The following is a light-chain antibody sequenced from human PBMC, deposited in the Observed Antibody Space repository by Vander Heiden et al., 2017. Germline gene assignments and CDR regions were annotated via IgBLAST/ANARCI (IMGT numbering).Light chain of an antibody. V-gene: IGKV3-15*01. Sequence: PATLSVSPGDRVTRSCRASQSVANNLAWYQQKPGQAPRLLVYGASTRATGIPARFSGSGSGTEFTLTISSLQSEDFAVDFCQQYDNWLFTFGRGTKLEI. CDR1: QSVANN. CDR2: GAS. J-gene: IGKJ2*01. CDR3: QQYDNWLFT.